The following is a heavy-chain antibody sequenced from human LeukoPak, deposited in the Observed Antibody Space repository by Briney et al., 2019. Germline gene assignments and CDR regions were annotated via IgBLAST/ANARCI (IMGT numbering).Heavy chain of an antibody. CDR3: ATNASDDYIPDY. V-gene: IGHV3-15*01. J-gene: IGHJ4*02. CDR2: IQSKTDGGAT. D-gene: IGHD4-11*01. CDR1: GFTLSHTW. Sequence: PGGSLRLSCAACGFTLSHTWMTGVRDAPGEGLEGVGHIQSKTDGGATDYAAPVKGRFTISRDDSKSTLYLQMNSLKTDDTAVYFCATNASDDYIPDYWGQGTLVTVSS.